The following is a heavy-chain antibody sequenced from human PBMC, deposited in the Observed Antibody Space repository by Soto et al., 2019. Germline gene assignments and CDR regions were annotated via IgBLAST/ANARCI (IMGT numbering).Heavy chain of an antibody. CDR3: AKDLLLATVNKMIDFDY. CDR1: GFTFSSYA. D-gene: IGHD5-12*01. CDR2: ISGSGGST. J-gene: IGHJ4*02. V-gene: IGHV3-23*01. Sequence: PGGSLRLSCAASGFTFSSYAMSWVRQAPGKGLEWVSAISGSGGSTYYADSVKGRFTISRDNSKNTLYLQMNSLRAEDTAVYYCAKDLLLATVNKMIDFDYWGQGTLVTVSS.